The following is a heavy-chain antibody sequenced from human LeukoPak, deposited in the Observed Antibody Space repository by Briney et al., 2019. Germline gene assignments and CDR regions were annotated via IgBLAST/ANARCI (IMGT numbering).Heavy chain of an antibody. V-gene: IGHV3-23*01. Sequence: GGSLRLSCAASGFTLSSYAMSWVRQAPGKGLEWVSCISASGGSTNYADSVKGRFTISRDNSKNTVYLQMNSLRAEDTAVYYCAKVMKGSERLTMVRGVIIKTAGLYYMDVWGKGTTVTVSS. J-gene: IGHJ6*03. D-gene: IGHD3-10*01. CDR3: AKVMKGSERLTMVRGVIIKTAGLYYMDV. CDR1: GFTLSSYA. CDR2: ISASGGST.